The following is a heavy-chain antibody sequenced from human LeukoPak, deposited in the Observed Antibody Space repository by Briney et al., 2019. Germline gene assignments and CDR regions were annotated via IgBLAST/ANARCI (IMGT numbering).Heavy chain of an antibody. CDR3: ARRIVVVPAATDYFDY. CDR2: IYYSGST. Sequence: SQTLSLTCTVSGGSISSGGYYWSWIRQHPGKGLEWIGYIYYSGSTYYNPSLKSRVTISVDTSKNHFSLKLSSVTAADTAVYYCARRIVVVPAATDYFDYWGQGTLVTVSS. CDR1: GGSISSGGYY. J-gene: IGHJ4*02. D-gene: IGHD2-2*01. V-gene: IGHV4-31*03.